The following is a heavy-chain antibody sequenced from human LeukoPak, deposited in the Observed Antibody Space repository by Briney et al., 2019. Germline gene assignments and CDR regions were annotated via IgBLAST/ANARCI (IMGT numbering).Heavy chain of an antibody. CDR3: ASRLGYCSGGSCYLPLDY. D-gene: IGHD2-15*01. V-gene: IGHV1-46*01. CDR1: VYTFTSYY. Sequence: ASVKVSCKASVYTFTSYYMHWVRQAPGQGLEWMGIINPSGGSTSYAQKFQGRVTITADESTSTAYMELSSLRSEDTAVYYCASRLGYCSGGSCYLPLDYWGQGTLVTVSS. J-gene: IGHJ4*02. CDR2: INPSGGST.